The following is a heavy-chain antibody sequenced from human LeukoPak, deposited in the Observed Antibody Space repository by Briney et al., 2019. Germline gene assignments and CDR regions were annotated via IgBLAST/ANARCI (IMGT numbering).Heavy chain of an antibody. Sequence: ASVKVSCKASGYTFTSYDINWVRQATGQGLEWMGWMNPNSGNTGYAQKIQGRVTMTRNTSISTAYMELSSLRSEDTAVYYCARAPSMVRGVIPSRYYYYYMDVWGKGTTVTVSS. CDR3: ARAPSMVRGVIPSRYYYYYMDV. CDR2: MNPNSGNT. J-gene: IGHJ6*03. CDR1: GYTFTSYD. V-gene: IGHV1-8*01. D-gene: IGHD3-10*01.